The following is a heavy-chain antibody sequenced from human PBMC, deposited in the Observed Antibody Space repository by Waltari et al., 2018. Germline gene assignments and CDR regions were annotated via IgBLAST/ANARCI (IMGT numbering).Heavy chain of an antibody. CDR2: IDGGGNT. CDR3: ARGSPKGTNWGCLDS. CDR1: GFTVPSNY. D-gene: IGHD7-27*01. J-gene: IGHJ4*02. V-gene: IGHV3-53*01. Sequence: EVQLVASGGGLIQPGGSLRLSCAASGFTVPSNYMRWVRQAPGNGAEGVSGIDGGGNTDYGDSVKGRFIISRDDSKNTVYLQMNSLRAEDTAVYYCARGSPKGTNWGCLDSWGQGALVTVSS.